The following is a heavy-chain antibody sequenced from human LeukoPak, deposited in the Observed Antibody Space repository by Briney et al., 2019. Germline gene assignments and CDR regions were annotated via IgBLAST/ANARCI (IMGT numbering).Heavy chain of an antibody. CDR1: GGSISSGGYY. CDR2: IYHSGST. V-gene: IGHV4-39*07. CDR3: ARGGTTVAGTFWFDP. D-gene: IGHD6-19*01. Sequence: SETLSLTCTVSGGSISSGGYYWSWIRQHPGKGLEWIGEIYHSGSTNYNPSLKSRVTISVDKSKNQFSLKLNSVTAADTAVYYCARGGTTVAGTFWFDPWGQGTLVTVSS. J-gene: IGHJ5*02.